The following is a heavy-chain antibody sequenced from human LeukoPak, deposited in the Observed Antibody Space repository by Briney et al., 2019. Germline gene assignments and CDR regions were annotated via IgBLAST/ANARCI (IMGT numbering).Heavy chain of an antibody. Sequence: QPGGSLRLSCAASGFTFSSYGMHWVRQAPGKGLEWVAVIWYDGSNKYYADSVKGRFTISRDNSKNTLYLQMNSLRAEDTAVYYCARGGQGDGYSADEAFDFWGQGTMVTVSS. J-gene: IGHJ3*01. V-gene: IGHV3-33*01. CDR2: IWYDGSNK. CDR3: ARGGQGDGYSADEAFDF. D-gene: IGHD5-24*01. CDR1: GFTFSSYG.